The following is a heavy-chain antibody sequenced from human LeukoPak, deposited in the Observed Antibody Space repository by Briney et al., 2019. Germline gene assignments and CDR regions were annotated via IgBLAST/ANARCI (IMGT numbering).Heavy chain of an antibody. V-gene: IGHV3-23*01. CDR2: ISGSGGST. D-gene: IGHD3-10*01. J-gene: IGHJ4*02. CDR1: GFTFRNYA. CDR3: AKVARLLWFGELLFLDY. Sequence: PGGSLRLSCAASGFTFRNYAMSWVRQAPGKGLEWVSAISGSGGSTYYADSVKGRFTISRDNSKNTLYLQMNSLRAEDTAVYYCAKVARLLWFGELLFLDYWGQGTLVTVSS.